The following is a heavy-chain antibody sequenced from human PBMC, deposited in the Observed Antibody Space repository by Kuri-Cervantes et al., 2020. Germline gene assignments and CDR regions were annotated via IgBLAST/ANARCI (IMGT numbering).Heavy chain of an antibody. CDR2: IGSSGSTI. Sequence: GGSLRLSCAASGFTFSDYYMSWIRQAPGKGLEWVSYIGSSGSTISYADSVKGRFTISRDNAKYSLYLQMNSLRAEDTAVYYCARVDMDWRYHLLYSHDYWGQGTLVTVSS. D-gene: IGHD2-2*02. J-gene: IGHJ4*02. CDR3: ARVDMDWRYHLLYSHDY. CDR1: GFTFSDYY. V-gene: IGHV3-11*01.